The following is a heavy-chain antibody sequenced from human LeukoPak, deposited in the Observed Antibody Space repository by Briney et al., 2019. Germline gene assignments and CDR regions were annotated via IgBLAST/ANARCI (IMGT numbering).Heavy chain of an antibody. CDR2: ISSGSSSI. Sequence: GGSLRLSCAASGFTFSSYSMNWVRQAPGKGLEWVSYISSGSSSIYYADSVKGRFTISRDNAKKSLYLQMNSLRDEDTAVYYCARALPSPLYSGSYADAFDIWGQGTMVTVSS. CDR1: GFTFSSYS. J-gene: IGHJ3*02. D-gene: IGHD1-26*01. CDR3: ARALPSPLYSGSYADAFDI. V-gene: IGHV3-48*02.